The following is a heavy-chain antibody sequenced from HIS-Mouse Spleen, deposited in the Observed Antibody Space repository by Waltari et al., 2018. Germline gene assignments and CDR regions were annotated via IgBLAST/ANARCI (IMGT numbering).Heavy chain of an antibody. CDR2: IYYGGST. CDR1: GGSLSSSSHY. V-gene: IGHV4-39*07. Sequence: QLQLQESGPALGKPSETLSLTCTVSGGSLSSSSHYCGWIRQPPGKGLEWIGSIYYGGSTYYNPSLKSRVTISVDTSKNQFSLKLSSVTAADTAVYYCAREIPYSSSWYDWYFDLWGRGTLVTVSS. J-gene: IGHJ2*01. CDR3: AREIPYSSSWYDWYFDL. D-gene: IGHD6-13*01.